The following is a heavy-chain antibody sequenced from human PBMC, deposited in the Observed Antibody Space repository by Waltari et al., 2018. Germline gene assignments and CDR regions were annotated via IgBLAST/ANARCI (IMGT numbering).Heavy chain of an antibody. D-gene: IGHD3-3*01. V-gene: IGHV1-69*13. J-gene: IGHJ3*02. CDR1: GGTVSSSA. Sequence: QVQLVHSGAEVKKPGSSVKVSCKASGGTVSSSAISWVRQSPGKGVEWMGGIIPILGKANYAQKFQGRVTITADESTSTAYMELSSLRSEDTAVYYCARGGGVRSYDAFDIWGQGTMVTVSS. CDR3: ARGGGVRSYDAFDI. CDR2: IIPILGKA.